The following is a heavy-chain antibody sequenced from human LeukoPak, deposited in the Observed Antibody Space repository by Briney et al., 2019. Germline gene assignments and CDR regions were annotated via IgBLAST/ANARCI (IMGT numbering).Heavy chain of an antibody. J-gene: IGHJ4*02. Sequence: SVKVSCKASGGTFSSYAISWVRQAPGQGLEWMGGIIPIFGTASYAQKFQGRVTITADESTSTAYMELSSLRSEDTAVYYCAETYGSGSYYFDYWGQGTLVTVSS. CDR2: IIPIFGTA. CDR1: GGTFSSYA. V-gene: IGHV1-69*13. CDR3: AETYGSGSYYFDY. D-gene: IGHD3-10*01.